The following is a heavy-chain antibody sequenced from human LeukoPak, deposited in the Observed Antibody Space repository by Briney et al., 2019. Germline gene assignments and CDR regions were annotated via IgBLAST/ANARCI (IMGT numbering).Heavy chain of an antibody. D-gene: IGHD3-22*01. CDR1: GYTFTSYG. CDR2: ISAYNGNT. CDR3: ASRYDSSGYYGY. Sequence: ASVKVSCTASGYTFTSYGISWVRQAPGQGLEWMGWISAYNGNTNYAQKLQGRVTMTTDTSTSTAYMELRSLRSDDTAVYYCASRYDSSGYYGYWGQGTLVTVSS. J-gene: IGHJ4*02. V-gene: IGHV1-18*01.